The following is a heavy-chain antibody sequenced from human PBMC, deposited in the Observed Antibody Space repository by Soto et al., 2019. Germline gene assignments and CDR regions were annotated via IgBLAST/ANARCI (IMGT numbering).Heavy chain of an antibody. Sequence: SETLSLTCTVSGGSISSYYWCWSRLPPGKGLEWIGYIYYSGSTYYNPSLKSRVTISVDTSKNQFSLKLSSVTAADTAVYYCAAAGTVYYYYGMDVWGQGTTVTVSS. D-gene: IGHD6-13*01. CDR1: GGSISSYY. V-gene: IGHV4-59*06. J-gene: IGHJ6*02. CDR3: AAAGTVYYYYGMDV. CDR2: IYYSGST.